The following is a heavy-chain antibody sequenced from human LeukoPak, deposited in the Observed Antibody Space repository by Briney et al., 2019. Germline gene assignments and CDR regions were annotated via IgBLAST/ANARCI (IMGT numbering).Heavy chain of an antibody. D-gene: IGHD4-11*01. CDR2: INPSGST. CDR1: GGSFSGYH. Sequence: SETLSLTCAVYGGSFSGYHWTWIRQSPGKGLEWIGDINPSGSTYYNPSLKSRLTISVDTSKNQFSLKLSSVTAADTAVYYCAYSNYRHDYWGQGTLVTVSS. CDR3: AYSNYRHDY. J-gene: IGHJ4*02. V-gene: IGHV4-34*01.